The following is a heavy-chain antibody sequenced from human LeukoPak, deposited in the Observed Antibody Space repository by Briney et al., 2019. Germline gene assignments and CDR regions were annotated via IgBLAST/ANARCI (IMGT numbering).Heavy chain of an antibody. Sequence: ASVKVSCKASGYTFIVYYVHWVRQAPGQGLEWIGWINPRNGDTKFAQNFQGRVTMTRDTSISTVYMELSSLTSDDTAAYYCAGGGMAVAGTSLGDYWGQGTLVTVSS. CDR3: AGGGMAVAGTSLGDY. J-gene: IGHJ4*02. D-gene: IGHD6-19*01. V-gene: IGHV1-2*02. CDR2: INPRNGDT. CDR1: GYTFIVYY.